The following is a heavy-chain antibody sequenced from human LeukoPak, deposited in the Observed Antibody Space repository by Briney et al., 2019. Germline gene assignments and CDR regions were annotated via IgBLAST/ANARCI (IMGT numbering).Heavy chain of an antibody. CDR1: GVSISSSSYY. CDR2: IYYSGST. J-gene: IGHJ3*02. D-gene: IGHD2-15*01. CDR3: ARMADIVVVVAATFFAFDI. V-gene: IGHV4-39*07. Sequence: SETLSLTCAVSGVSISSSSYYWGWIRQPPGKGLEWIGSIYYSGSTYYNPSLKSRVTISVDTSKNQFSLKLSSVTAADTAVYYCARMADIVVVVAATFFAFDIWGQGTMVTVSS.